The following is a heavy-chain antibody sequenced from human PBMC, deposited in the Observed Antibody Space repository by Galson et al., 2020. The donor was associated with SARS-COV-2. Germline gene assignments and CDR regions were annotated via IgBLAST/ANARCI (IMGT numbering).Heavy chain of an antibody. CDR3: AIKGTTVTSWYFDL. V-gene: IGHV4-38-2*01. J-gene: IGHJ2*01. D-gene: IGHD4-17*01. Sequence: SETLSLTCAVSGYSISSGYYWGWIRQPPGKGLEWIGSIYHNGNTYYNPSLKSRVTTSVDTSKNQFSLKLSSVTAADTAVYYCAIKGTTVTSWYFDLWARGTLVTVSS. CDR1: GYSISSGYY. CDR2: IYHNGNT.